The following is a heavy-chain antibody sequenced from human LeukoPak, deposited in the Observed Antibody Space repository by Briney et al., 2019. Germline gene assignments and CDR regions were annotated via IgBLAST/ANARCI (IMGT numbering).Heavy chain of an antibody. D-gene: IGHD6-13*01. V-gene: IGHV3-33*06. J-gene: IGHJ4*02. Sequence: PGRSLRLSCAASGFTFINYGMHWVRQAPGKGLDWVAVIWYDGSYKYYADSVQGRFTISRDNSKNTLYLQMNSLRAEDTAVYYCAKVVQYTAATGTGLDYWGQGTLVPVSS. CDR1: GFTFINYG. CDR3: AKVVQYTAATGTGLDY. CDR2: IWYDGSYK.